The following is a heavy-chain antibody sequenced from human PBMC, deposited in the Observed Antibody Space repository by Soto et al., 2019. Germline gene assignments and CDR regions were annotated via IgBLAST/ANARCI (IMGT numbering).Heavy chain of an antibody. CDR3: ARGVFGSGSHAPFDY. V-gene: IGHV4-59*01. CDR2: IYYSGST. CDR1: GGSISSYY. D-gene: IGHD3-10*01. J-gene: IGHJ4*02. Sequence: QVQLQESGPGLVKPSETLSLICTVSGGSISSYYWNWIRQPPGKGLEWIGYIYYSGSTNYNPSLKSRVTISVDTPKNQFSLKLSSVTAADTVVYYCARGVFGSGSHAPFDYWGQGTLVTVSS.